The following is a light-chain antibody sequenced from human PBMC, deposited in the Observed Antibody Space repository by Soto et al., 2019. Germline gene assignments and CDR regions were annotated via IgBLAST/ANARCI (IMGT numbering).Light chain of an antibody. CDR2: GVV. Sequence: QSVLTQARSGSGSPGQSVTISWTGTGDDVGAYNYVSWYQQHPGRPPKLLIYGVVRWPSGVPDRFSGSKSGSTASLTISGLQAEDEADYFCCSYAAGYSYLFAPGPKVIVL. J-gene: IGLJ1*01. V-gene: IGLV2-11*01. CDR1: GDDVGAYNY. CDR3: CSYAAGYSYL.